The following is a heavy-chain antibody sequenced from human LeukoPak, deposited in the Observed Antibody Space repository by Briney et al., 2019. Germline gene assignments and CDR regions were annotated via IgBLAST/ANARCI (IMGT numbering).Heavy chain of an antibody. Sequence: PSETLSLTCAVSGGSISSYYWSWIRQPAGKGLEWIGRIYTSGSTNYNPSLKSRVTMSVDTSKNQFSLKLSPVTAADTAVYYCASTSIAAAGTASTDYWGQGTLVTVSS. V-gene: IGHV4-4*07. CDR2: IYTSGST. D-gene: IGHD6-13*01. CDR1: GGSISSYY. J-gene: IGHJ4*02. CDR3: ASTSIAAAGTASTDY.